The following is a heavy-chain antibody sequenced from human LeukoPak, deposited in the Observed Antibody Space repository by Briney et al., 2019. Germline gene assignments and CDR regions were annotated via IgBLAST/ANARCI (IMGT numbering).Heavy chain of an antibody. CDR3: ARGRAGYYDHARRGVYFDY. D-gene: IGHD3-16*01. J-gene: IGHJ4*02. Sequence: SETLSLTCAVYGGSFSGYYWSWIRQPPGKGLEWIGEINHSGSTNYNPSLKSRVTISVDTSKNQFSLKLSSVTAADTAVYYCARGRAGYYDHARRGVYFDYWGLGTLVTVSS. CDR1: GGSFSGYY. CDR2: INHSGST. V-gene: IGHV4-34*01.